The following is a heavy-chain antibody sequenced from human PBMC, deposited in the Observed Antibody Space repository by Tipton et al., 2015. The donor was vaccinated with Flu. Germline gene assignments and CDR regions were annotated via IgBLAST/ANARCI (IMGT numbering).Heavy chain of an antibody. D-gene: IGHD3-10*01. CDR1: GGSISSSSYY. CDR3: ARFEVPLNWFDP. J-gene: IGHJ5*02. V-gene: IGHV4-39*01. Sequence: TLSLTCTVSGGSISSSSYYWGWIRQPPGKGLEWIGSIYYSGSTYYNPSLKSRVTISVDTSKNQFSLKLSSVTAADTAVYYCARFEVPLNWFDPWGQGTLVTVSS. CDR2: IYYSGST.